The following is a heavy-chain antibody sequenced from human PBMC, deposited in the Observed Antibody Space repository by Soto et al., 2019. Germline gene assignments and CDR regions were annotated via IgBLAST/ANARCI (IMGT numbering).Heavy chain of an antibody. CDR2: IVVGDGNT. D-gene: IGHD2-15*01. J-gene: IGHJ3*02. Sequence: QMQVVQSGPEVKKPGTSVKVSCKTSGFTFSNSAVQWVRQARGQRLEWMGWIVVGDGNTNYAQKFRERVSITRDMSTSTAHMEVGSLTSEDTAVYYCAAELYSGGSCCSFDIWGQGTMVTVSS. V-gene: IGHV1-58*01. CDR1: GFTFSNSA. CDR3: AAELYSGGSCCSFDI.